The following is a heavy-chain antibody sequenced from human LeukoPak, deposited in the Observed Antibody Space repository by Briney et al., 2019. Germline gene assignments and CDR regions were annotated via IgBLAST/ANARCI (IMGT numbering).Heavy chain of an antibody. D-gene: IGHD6-13*01. CDR3: ARGMAAAATYYGMDV. CDR1: GFTVSSNY. CDR2: IYSGGST. Sequence: GSLRLSCAASGFTVSSNYMSWVRQAPGKGLEWVSVIYSGGSTYYADSVKGRFTISRDNSKNTLYLQMNSLRAEDTAVYYCARGMAAAATYYGMDVWGQGTTVTVSS. J-gene: IGHJ6*02. V-gene: IGHV3-66*01.